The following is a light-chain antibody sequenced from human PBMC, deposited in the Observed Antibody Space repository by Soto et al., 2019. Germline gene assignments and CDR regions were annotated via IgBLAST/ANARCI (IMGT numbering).Light chain of an antibody. CDR3: QQYNNWPPWT. CDR1: QSVSSN. CDR2: GAS. Sequence: EIVMTQSPATLSVSPGERATLSCRASQSVSSNLAWYQQKPGQAPRLLIYGASTRATDIPARFSGSGSGTEFTLTISSLQSEDCAVYYCQQYNNWPPWTFGQGTKVEIK. J-gene: IGKJ1*01. V-gene: IGKV3-15*01.